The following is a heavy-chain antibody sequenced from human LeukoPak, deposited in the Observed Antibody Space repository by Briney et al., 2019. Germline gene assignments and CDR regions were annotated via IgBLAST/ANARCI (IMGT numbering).Heavy chain of an antibody. Sequence: QSGGSLRLSCAASGFTFSSYEMNWVRQAPGKGLEWVSYISSSGSTIYYADSVKGRFTISRDNAKNSLYLQMNSLRVDDTAVYYCARVWYSGSYPVDYWGQGTLVTVSS. V-gene: IGHV3-48*03. CDR3: ARVWYSGSYPVDY. CDR1: GFTFSSYE. CDR2: ISSSGSTI. J-gene: IGHJ4*02. D-gene: IGHD1-26*01.